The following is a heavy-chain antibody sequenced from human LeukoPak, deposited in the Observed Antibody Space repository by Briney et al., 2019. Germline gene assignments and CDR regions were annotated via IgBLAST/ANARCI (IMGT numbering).Heavy chain of an antibody. J-gene: IGHJ6*03. D-gene: IGHD2-15*01. CDR2: IYSGGST. Sequence: PGGSLRLSCAASRFTVSNNYMSWVRQAPGKGLEWVSVIYSGGSTYYADSVKGRFTISRDNSKNTLYLQMNSLRAEDTAIYYCAKNGDRGAYCTGGTCYPYFYYYMDVWGKGTTVTI. V-gene: IGHV3-53*01. CDR3: AKNGDRGAYCTGGTCYPYFYYYMDV. CDR1: RFTVSNNY.